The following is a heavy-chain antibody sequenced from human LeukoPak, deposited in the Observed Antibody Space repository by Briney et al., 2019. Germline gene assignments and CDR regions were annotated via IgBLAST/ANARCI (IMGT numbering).Heavy chain of an antibody. CDR2: MNPNSGNT. V-gene: IGHV1-8*01. J-gene: IGHJ4*02. D-gene: IGHD1-26*01. CDR3: ARLASQWELLRVFNY. CDR1: GYTFTSYD. Sequence: ASVKVSCKASGYTFTSYDINWVRQATGQGLEWMGWMNPNSGNTGYAQKFQGRVTMTRNTSISTAYMELSSLRSEDTAVYYCARLASQWELLRVFNYWGQGTLVTVSS.